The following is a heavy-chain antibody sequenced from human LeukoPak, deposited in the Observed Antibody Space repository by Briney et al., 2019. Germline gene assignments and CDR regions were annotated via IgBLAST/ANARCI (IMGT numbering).Heavy chain of an antibody. D-gene: IGHD1-26*01. CDR1: GFTFSSYS. CDR2: ISSSSSYI. CDR3: AREATAFYGMDV. J-gene: IGHJ6*02. V-gene: IGHV3-21*01. Sequence: GGSLRLSCAASGFTFSSYSMNWVRQAPGKGLEWVSSISSSSSYIYYADSVKGRFTISRDNAKNSLYLQMNSLRAEDTAVYYCAREATAFYGMDVWGQGTTVTVSS.